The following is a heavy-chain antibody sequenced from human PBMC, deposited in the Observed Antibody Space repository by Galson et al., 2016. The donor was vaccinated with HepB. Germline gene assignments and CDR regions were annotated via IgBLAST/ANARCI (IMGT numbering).Heavy chain of an antibody. Sequence: SLRLSCAASGFRFSEYGMHWVRQAPGKGLEWVAIIWHDGSKTHYGDSVKGRFTVSRDNSESTVYLQMDSPRVEDTAVYYCARDLMSVWGQGTLVIVSS. J-gene: IGHJ4*01. D-gene: IGHD2-8*01. CDR3: ARDLMSV. CDR2: IWHDGSKT. V-gene: IGHV3-33*01. CDR1: GFRFSEYG.